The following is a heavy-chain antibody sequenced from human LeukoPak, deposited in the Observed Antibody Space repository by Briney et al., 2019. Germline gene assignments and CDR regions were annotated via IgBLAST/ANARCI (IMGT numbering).Heavy chain of an antibody. D-gene: IGHD3-22*01. J-gene: IGHJ4*02. Sequence: PGGSLRLSCAASGFTFSSYAMSWVRQAPGKGLEWVSAISGSGGSTYYADSVKGRFTISRDNSKNTLNLQMNSLRAEDTAVYYCAKDVYQYRSSGRGYWGQGTLVTVSS. CDR2: ISGSGGST. V-gene: IGHV3-23*01. CDR1: GFTFSSYA. CDR3: AKDVYQYRSSGRGY.